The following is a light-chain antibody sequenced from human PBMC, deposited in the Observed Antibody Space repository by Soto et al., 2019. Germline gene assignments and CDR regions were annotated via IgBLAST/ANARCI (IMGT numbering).Light chain of an antibody. CDR1: QSVSIH. V-gene: IGKV3-20*01. CDR3: QQYGSSPLT. Sequence: EILMTQSPATLSVSPGERATLSCRASQSVSIHLAWYQQKPGQAPRLLIYGASSRATGIPDRFSGSGSGTDFTLTISRLEPEDFAVYYCQQYGSSPLTFGGGTKVDIK. CDR2: GAS. J-gene: IGKJ4*01.